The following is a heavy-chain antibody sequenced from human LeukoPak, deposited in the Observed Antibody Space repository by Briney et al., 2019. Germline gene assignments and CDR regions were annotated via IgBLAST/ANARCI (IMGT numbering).Heavy chain of an antibody. CDR3: ARDGDYYDSSGYYRGAFDI. CDR2: IYSGGST. V-gene: IGHV3-66*01. J-gene: IGHJ3*02. D-gene: IGHD3-22*01. CDR1: GFTVSSNY. Sequence: PGGSLRLSCAASGFTVSSNYMSWVRQAPGKGLEWVSVIYSGGSTYYADSVKGRFTISRDNSKNTLYLQMNSLRAEDTAVYYCARDGDYYDSSGYYRGAFDIWGQGTMVTVSS.